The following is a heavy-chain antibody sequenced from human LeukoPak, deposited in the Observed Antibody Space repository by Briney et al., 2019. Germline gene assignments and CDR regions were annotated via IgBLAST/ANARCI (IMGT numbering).Heavy chain of an antibody. J-gene: IGHJ6*02. V-gene: IGHV1-69*01. CDR2: IIPIFGTT. Sequence: GSSVKVSCKPSGGTFISYAITWVRQAPGQGFEWMGGIIPIFGTTKYAQNFQGRVTITADVSTHTAYMELSSLRSEDTAVYYCARCIVGAYGYYYAMDVWGQGTTVSVSS. CDR1: GGTFISYA. D-gene: IGHD1-26*01. CDR3: ARCIVGAYGYYYAMDV.